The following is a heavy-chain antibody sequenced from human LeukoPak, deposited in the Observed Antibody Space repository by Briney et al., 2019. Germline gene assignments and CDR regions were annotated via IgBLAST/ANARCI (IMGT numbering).Heavy chain of an antibody. D-gene: IGHD3-22*01. CDR1: GYTFTSYG. CDR3: ARDDTDFIFFDY. Sequence: ASVKVSCKASGYTFTSYGISWVRQAPGQGLEWMGWISAYNGNTNYAQKLQGRVTMTTDTSTSTAYMELRSLRSDDAAVYYCARDDTDFIFFDYWGQGTLVTVSS. CDR2: ISAYNGNT. J-gene: IGHJ4*02. V-gene: IGHV1-18*01.